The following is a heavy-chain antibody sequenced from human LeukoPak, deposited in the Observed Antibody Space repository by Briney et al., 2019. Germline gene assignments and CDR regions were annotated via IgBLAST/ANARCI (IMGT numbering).Heavy chain of an antibody. D-gene: IGHD3-9*01. CDR3: AREGLRGRRYHDILTGPDWFDP. J-gene: IGHJ5*02. CDR2: INPKKAGT. Sequence: GASVKVSCKASGYTFTGHYMHWVRQAPGQGLEWMGWINPKKAGTNYAQKFQGRVTMTRDTSTGTVYMELSRLRSDDTAVYYCAREGLRGRRYHDILTGPDWFDPWGQGTLVTVSS. CDR1: GYTFTGHY. V-gene: IGHV1-2*02.